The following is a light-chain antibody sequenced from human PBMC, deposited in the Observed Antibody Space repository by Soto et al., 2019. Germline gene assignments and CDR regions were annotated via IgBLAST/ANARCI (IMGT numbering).Light chain of an antibody. J-gene: IGKJ1*01. Sequence: DIQMTQSPSSLSASVGDRVTITCRASQAISGWLAWYQQKPGKAPNLLIYDASSLESGVPSRFSGSGSGTESTLTIRSLQSEDFAVDYCQQYNNRWTFGQGTKVDIK. V-gene: IGKV1-5*01. CDR2: DAS. CDR3: QQYNNRWT. CDR1: QAISGW.